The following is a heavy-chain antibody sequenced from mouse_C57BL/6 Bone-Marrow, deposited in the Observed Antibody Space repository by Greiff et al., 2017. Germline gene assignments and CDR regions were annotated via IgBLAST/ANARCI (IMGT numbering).Heavy chain of an antibody. V-gene: IGHV1-69*01. CDR2: IDPSDSYT. J-gene: IGHJ4*01. Sequence: VQLQQPGAELVMPGASVKLSCKASGYTFTSYWMNWVKQRPGQGLEWIGEIDPSDSYTNYNQKFKGKSTLTVDKSSSTAYMQLSSLTSEDSAVYYCAREGLQNLYAVDYWGQGTSVTVSA. CDR3: AREGLQNLYAVDY. CDR1: GYTFTSYW. D-gene: IGHD2-4*01.